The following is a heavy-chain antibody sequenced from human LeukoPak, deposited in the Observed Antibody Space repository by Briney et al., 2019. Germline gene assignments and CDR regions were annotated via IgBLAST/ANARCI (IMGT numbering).Heavy chain of an antibody. CDR1: GFTVSSNY. CDR2: IYSGGST. Sequence: GGSLRLSCAAPGFTVSSNYMSWVRQAPGKGLEWVSVIYSGGSTYYADSVKGRFTISRDNSKNTLYLQMNSLGAEDMAVYYCARAPRYYYGMDVWGQGTTVTVSS. V-gene: IGHV3-53*01. J-gene: IGHJ6*02. CDR3: ARAPRYYYGMDV.